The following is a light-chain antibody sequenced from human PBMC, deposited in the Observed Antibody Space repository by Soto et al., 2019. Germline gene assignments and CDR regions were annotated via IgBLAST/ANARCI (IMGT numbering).Light chain of an antibody. CDR2: SNN. J-gene: IGLJ3*02. CDR1: SSNIGSNT. Sequence: QPVLTQPPSASGTPGQRVTISCSGSSSNIGSNTVNWYQQLPGTAPKLLIHSNNQRPSGVPDRFSGSKSGTSASLAISGLKSDDEAEYYCAAWDDSLSGWVFGGGTKLTVL. V-gene: IGLV1-44*01. CDR3: AAWDDSLSGWV.